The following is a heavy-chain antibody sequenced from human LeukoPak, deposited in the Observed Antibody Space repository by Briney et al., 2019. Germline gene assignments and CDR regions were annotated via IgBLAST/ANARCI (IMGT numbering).Heavy chain of an antibody. J-gene: IGHJ4*02. D-gene: IGHD2-15*01. Sequence: AGTLRLSCAASGFTFSSYGMHWVRQAPGKGLEWVAVIWYDGSNKYYADSVKGRFTISRDNSKNTLYLQMNSLRAEDTAVYYCARDDALYCSGGSCFHFDYWGQGTLVTVSS. CDR3: ARDDALYCSGGSCFHFDY. V-gene: IGHV3-33*01. CDR2: IWYDGSNK. CDR1: GFTFSSYG.